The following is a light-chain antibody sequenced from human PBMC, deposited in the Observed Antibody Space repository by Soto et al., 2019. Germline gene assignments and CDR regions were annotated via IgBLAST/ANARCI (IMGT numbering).Light chain of an antibody. CDR2: SAS. V-gene: IGKV1-12*01. CDR1: EAISSW. Sequence: DIKMTQSPSSVSASVGDRVTITCRASEAISSWLAWYQQKPGRAPKLLIYSASSLQNGAPSRFTGSGSGTDFTITITSLQHDDTAIYYCQQARSFPLTFGGGTKVEIK. J-gene: IGKJ4*01. CDR3: QQARSFPLT.